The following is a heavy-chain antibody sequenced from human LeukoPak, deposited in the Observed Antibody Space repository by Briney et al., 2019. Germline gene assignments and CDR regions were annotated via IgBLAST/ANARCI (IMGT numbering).Heavy chain of an antibody. J-gene: IGHJ5*02. V-gene: IGHV4-59*01. D-gene: IGHD6-19*01. CDR1: NGSISTTY. Sequence: SETLSLTCSVSNGSISTTYWSWIRQPPGKGLEWIGNIHYSGNTNYNSSLKSRVTISVDTSKNQFSLKMISVTTADTAVYFCARGGWIHDRWGQGTLVTVSS. CDR3: ARGGWIHDR. CDR2: IHYSGNT.